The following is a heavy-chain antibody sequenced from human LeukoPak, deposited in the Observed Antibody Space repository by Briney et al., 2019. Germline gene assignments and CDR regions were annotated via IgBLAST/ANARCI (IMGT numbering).Heavy chain of an antibody. CDR2: IYYSEST. CDR3: ARDRPAANWFDP. Sequence: PSETLSLTCTVSGGSISSYYWSWIRQPPGEGLEWIGYIYYSESTNYNPSLKSRVTISVDTSKNQFSLKLSSVTAADTAVYYCARDRPAANWFDPWGQGTLVTVSS. J-gene: IGHJ5*02. V-gene: IGHV4-59*01. CDR1: GGSISSYY. D-gene: IGHD2-2*01.